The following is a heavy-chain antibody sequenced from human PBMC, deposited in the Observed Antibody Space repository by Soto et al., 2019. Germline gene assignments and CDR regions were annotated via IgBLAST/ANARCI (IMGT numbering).Heavy chain of an antibody. CDR1: GGSFSGYY. Sequence: PSETLSLTCAVYGGSFSGYYWSWIRQPPGKGLEWIGEINHSGSTNYNPSLKSRVTISVDTSKNQFSLKLSSVTAADTAVYYCARGHAPLVSITMIVVGRSYYFDYWGQGTLVTVSS. CDR3: ARGHAPLVSITMIVVGRSYYFDY. V-gene: IGHV4-34*01. CDR2: INHSGST. J-gene: IGHJ4*02. D-gene: IGHD3-22*01.